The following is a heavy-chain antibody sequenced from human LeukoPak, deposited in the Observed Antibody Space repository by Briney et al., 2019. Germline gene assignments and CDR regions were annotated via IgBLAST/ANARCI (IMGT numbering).Heavy chain of an antibody. V-gene: IGHV4-4*07. CDR2: IYTSGST. D-gene: IGHD3-3*01. Sequence: SETLSLTCTVSGGSISSYYWSWIRQPAGKGLEWIGRIYTSGSTNYNPSLKSRVTMSVDTSKNQFSLKLSSVTAADTAVYYCARSDFWRGGGVAFDIWGQGTMVTVSS. J-gene: IGHJ3*02. CDR1: GGSISSYY. CDR3: ARSDFWRGGGVAFDI.